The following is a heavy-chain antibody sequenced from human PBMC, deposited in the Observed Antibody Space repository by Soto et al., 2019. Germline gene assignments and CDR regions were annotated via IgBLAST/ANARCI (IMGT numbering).Heavy chain of an antibody. D-gene: IGHD2-2*01. CDR3: AKWSIVVVPGAGDFDY. CDR1: GFTFSSYA. Sequence: EVQLLESGGGLVQPGGSLRLSCAASGFTFSSYAMSWVRQAPGKGLEWVSVISGSGGSTYYADSVKGRFTISRDNSKNTLYLQMNSLRAEDTAVYYCAKWSIVVVPGAGDFDYWGQGTLVTVSS. J-gene: IGHJ4*02. CDR2: ISGSGGST. V-gene: IGHV3-23*01.